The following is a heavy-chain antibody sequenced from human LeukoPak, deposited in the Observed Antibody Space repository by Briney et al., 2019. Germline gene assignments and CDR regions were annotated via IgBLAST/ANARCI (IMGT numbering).Heavy chain of an antibody. J-gene: IGHJ6*02. CDR1: GFTFSSYA. CDR3: AKMGYYFGYYGMDV. V-gene: IGHV3-23*01. D-gene: IGHD2/OR15-2a*01. Sequence: GGSLRLSCAGSGFTFSSYAMSWVRQAPGKGLEWVSAISGSGGSTYYADSVKGRFTISRDNSKNTLYLQMNSLRAEDTAVYYCAKMGYYFGYYGMDVWGQGTTVTVSS. CDR2: ISGSGGST.